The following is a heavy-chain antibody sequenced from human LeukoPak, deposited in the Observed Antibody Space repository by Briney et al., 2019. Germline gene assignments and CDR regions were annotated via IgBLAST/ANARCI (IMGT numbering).Heavy chain of an antibody. J-gene: IGHJ5*02. CDR3: ARGYCSSTSCSSGLDP. CDR1: GGSISSYY. CDR2: IYYSGST. V-gene: IGHV4-59*01. Sequence: PSETLSLTCTVSGGSISSYYWSWIRQPPGKGLEWIGYIYYSGSTNYNPSLKSRVTISVDTSKNQFSLNLSSVTAADTAVYYCARGYCSSTSCSSGLDPWGQGTLVTVSS. D-gene: IGHD2-2*01.